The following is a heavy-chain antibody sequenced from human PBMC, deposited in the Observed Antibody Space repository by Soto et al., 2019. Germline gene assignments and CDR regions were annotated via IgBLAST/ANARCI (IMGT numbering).Heavy chain of an antibody. V-gene: IGHV4-34*01. CDR1: GESFSDSY. J-gene: IGHJ6*03. CDR2: INHSGNT. Sequence: QVQLQQWGAGLLKPSETLSLTCGVSGESFSDSYWTWIRQPPGKGLEWIGEINHSGNTKYNPSLKSRVTISVDTSKHEFSLRLSSLTAADTAFYYCAGLRGYYWYMDVWGKGTTVIVSS. CDR3: AGLRGYYWYMDV.